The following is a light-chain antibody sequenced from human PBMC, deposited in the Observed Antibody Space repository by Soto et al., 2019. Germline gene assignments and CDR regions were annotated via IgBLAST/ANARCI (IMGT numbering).Light chain of an antibody. CDR1: QSITTW. CDR2: KAS. V-gene: IGKV1-5*03. J-gene: IGKJ4*01. CDR3: QQYNTYPLT. Sequence: DIQMTQSPSPLSASLGERITNTFRASQSITTWLAWYQQKPGKAPKLLIYKASSLESGVPSRFSGSGSGTEFNITISSLQPDDFATYYCQQYNTYPLTFGRGTKVDI.